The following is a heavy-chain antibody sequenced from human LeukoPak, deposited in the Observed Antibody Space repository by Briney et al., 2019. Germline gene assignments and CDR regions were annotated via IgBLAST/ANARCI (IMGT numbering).Heavy chain of an antibody. CDR3: GRLAHNAWYAIDY. J-gene: IGHJ4*02. V-gene: IGHV3-7*03. Sequence: PGGSLRLSCAASGFTFSSFWMTWVRQTPGMGLEWVANIKQDESEKYYADSVKGRFTISRDNAQNSLYLQMNSLRAEDTAVYYCGRLAHNAWYAIDYWGQGTLVTVSS. CDR1: GFTFSSFW. D-gene: IGHD6-13*01. CDR2: IKQDESEK.